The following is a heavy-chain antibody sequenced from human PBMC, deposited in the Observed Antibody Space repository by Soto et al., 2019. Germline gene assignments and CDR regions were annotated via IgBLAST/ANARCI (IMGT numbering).Heavy chain of an antibody. V-gene: IGHV3-11*04. Sequence: PGGSLRLSCAASGFTFSDYYMNWVRQAPGKGLERVSSISSSSTIYYADSVKGRFTISRDNAKNSLYLQMNSLRDEDTAVYYCARGPLVVPAAIRDYYYYGMDVWGQGTTVTVSS. J-gene: IGHJ6*02. CDR2: ISSSSTI. CDR3: ARGPLVVPAAIRDYYYYGMDV. D-gene: IGHD2-2*02. CDR1: GFTFSDYY.